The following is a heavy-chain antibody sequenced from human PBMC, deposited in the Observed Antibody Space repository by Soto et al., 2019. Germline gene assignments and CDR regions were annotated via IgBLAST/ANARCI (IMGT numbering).Heavy chain of an antibody. Sequence: SETLSLTCAVYGGSFSGYYWSWIRQPPGKGLEWIGEINHSGSTNYNPSLKSRVTISVDTSKNQFSLKLSSVTAADTAVYYCARGLSTMVRGVIFDYWGQGTLVTVSS. CDR3: ARGLSTMVRGVIFDY. V-gene: IGHV4-34*01. D-gene: IGHD3-10*01. CDR2: INHSGST. CDR1: GGSFSGYY. J-gene: IGHJ4*02.